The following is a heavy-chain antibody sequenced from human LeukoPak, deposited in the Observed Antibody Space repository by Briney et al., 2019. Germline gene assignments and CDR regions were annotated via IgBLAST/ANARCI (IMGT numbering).Heavy chain of an antibody. Sequence: PGGSLRLSCAASGFTFSTYGMHWVRQAPGKGLEWVAVISYDGSNKYYADSVKGRFTISRDNSKNTLYLQMNSLRAEDTAVYYCASSINGGLDYWGQGTLVTVSS. CDR3: ASSINGGLDY. V-gene: IGHV3-30*03. D-gene: IGHD2-2*01. CDR1: GFTFSTYG. CDR2: ISYDGSNK. J-gene: IGHJ4*02.